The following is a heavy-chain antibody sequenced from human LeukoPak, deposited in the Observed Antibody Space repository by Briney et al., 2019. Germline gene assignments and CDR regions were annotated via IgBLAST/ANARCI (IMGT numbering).Heavy chain of an antibody. Sequence: GGSLRLSCAASGLTFSNYDMNWVRQAPGKGLEWVSYISSSGSTIYYADSVKGRFTISRDNAKNSLYLQMNSLRAEDTAVYYCASNRGIGGVIVTPDAFDIWGQGTMVTVSS. V-gene: IGHV3-48*04. CDR2: ISSSGSTI. J-gene: IGHJ3*02. CDR3: ASNRGIGGVIVTPDAFDI. CDR1: GLTFSNYD. D-gene: IGHD3-16*02.